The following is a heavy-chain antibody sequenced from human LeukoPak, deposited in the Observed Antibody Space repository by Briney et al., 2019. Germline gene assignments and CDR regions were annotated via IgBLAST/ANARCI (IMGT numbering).Heavy chain of an antibody. J-gene: IGHJ4*02. Sequence: GGSLRLSCAASGFTFSSYGMHWVRQAPGKGLEWVAVISYDGSNKHYADSVKGRFTISRDNSKNTLYLQMNSLRAEDTAVYYCAKDMVWAAVAGTVDYWGQGTLVTVSS. CDR3: AKDMVWAAVAGTVDY. CDR1: GFTFSSYG. CDR2: ISYDGSNK. V-gene: IGHV3-30*18. D-gene: IGHD6-19*01.